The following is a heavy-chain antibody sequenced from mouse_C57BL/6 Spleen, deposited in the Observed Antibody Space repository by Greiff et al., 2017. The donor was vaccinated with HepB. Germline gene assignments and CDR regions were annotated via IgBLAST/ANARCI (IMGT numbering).Heavy chain of an antibody. CDR1: GYTFTDYE. J-gene: IGHJ3*01. CDR2: IDPETGGT. CDR3: TSDGYYEAY. V-gene: IGHV1-15*01. Sequence: VKLMESGAELVRPGASVTLSCKASGYTFTDYEMHWVKQTPVHGLEWIGAIDPETGGTAYNQKFKGKAILTADKSSSTAYMELRSLTSEDSAVYYCTSDGYYEAYWGQGTLVTVSA. D-gene: IGHD2-3*01.